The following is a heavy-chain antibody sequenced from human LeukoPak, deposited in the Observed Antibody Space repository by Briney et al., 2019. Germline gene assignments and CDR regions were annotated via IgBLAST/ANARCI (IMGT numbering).Heavy chain of an antibody. V-gene: IGHV4-59*01. CDR3: ARDGSSWFLDAFDI. CDR1: GGSLSSYY. J-gene: IGHJ3*02. D-gene: IGHD6-13*01. CDR2: IYYSGST. Sequence: SETLSLTCTVSGGSLSSYYWSWIRQPPGKGLEWIGYIYYSGSTDYSPSLKSRVTISVDTSKNQFSLKLSSVTAADTAVYYCARDGSSWFLDAFDIWGQGTMVTVSS.